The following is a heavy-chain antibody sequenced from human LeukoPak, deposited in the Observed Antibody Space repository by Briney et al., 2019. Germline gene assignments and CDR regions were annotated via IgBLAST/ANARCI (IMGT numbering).Heavy chain of an antibody. CDR1: GYTFTSYD. V-gene: IGHV1-8*03. CDR3: ARNGGGWYGRNYYYYMDV. CDR2: MNPNSGNT. D-gene: IGHD6-19*01. J-gene: IGHJ6*03. Sequence: GASVKVSCKASGYTFTSYDINWVRQATGQGLEWMGWMNPNSGNTGYAQKFQGRVTITRNTSISTAYMELSSLRSEDTAVYYCARNGGGWYGRNYYYYMDVWGKGTTVTVSS.